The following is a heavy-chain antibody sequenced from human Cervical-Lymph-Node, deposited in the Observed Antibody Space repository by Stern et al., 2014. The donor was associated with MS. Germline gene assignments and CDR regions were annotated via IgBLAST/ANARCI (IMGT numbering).Heavy chain of an antibody. CDR2: INPNGSVT. D-gene: IGHD3-16*01. Sequence: QMQLVQYGPEVKKPGASVMVSCKTSGYTFTNYYIHWVRQAPGQGLEWMGIINPNGSVTASAQKFQGRLTKTRDTSTTTVYMRLITLTSEDTAMYYCTRAVGGVGREWGQGTLVFVSS. V-gene: IGHV1-46*01. CDR3: TRAVGGVGRE. CDR1: GYTFTNYY. J-gene: IGHJ4*02.